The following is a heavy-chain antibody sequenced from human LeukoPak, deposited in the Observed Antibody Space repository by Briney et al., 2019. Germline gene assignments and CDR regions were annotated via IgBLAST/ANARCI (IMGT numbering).Heavy chain of an antibody. Sequence: SETLSLTCAVYGGSSSCYYWSWIRQPPEKVLEWMGEIHHSGNTNYNPSLKSRVTISVDTSNNPFSLKLSSVTAADTAVYYCARGRGYYDSSGYGAFDIWGQGTMVTVSS. CDR3: ARGRGYYDSSGYGAFDI. D-gene: IGHD3-22*01. CDR1: GGSSSCYY. J-gene: IGHJ3*02. CDR2: IHHSGNT. V-gene: IGHV4-34*01.